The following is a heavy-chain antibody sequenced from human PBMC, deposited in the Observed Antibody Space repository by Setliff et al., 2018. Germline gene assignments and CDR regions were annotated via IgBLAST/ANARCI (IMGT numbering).Heavy chain of an antibody. CDR1: GYIFTNNY. Sequence: GASVKVSCKASGYIFTNNYIHWVRQAPGQGLEWMGYFSNYNGRATLAQKFQGRVTLTTDTAAKTVYMELRSLTSDDTAVYYCARGNPAEYFQYWGQGTLVTVSS. V-gene: IGHV1-18*04. CDR3: ARGNPAEYFQY. CDR2: FSNYNGRA. J-gene: IGHJ1*01.